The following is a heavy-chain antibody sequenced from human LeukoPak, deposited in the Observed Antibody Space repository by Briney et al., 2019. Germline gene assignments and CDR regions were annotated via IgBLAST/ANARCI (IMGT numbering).Heavy chain of an antibody. CDR2: IKQDGSEK. D-gene: IGHD3-3*01. J-gene: IGHJ5*02. V-gene: IGHV3-7*01. Sequence: GGSLRLSCAASGFTFSSYWMSWVRRAPGKGLEWVANIKQDGSEKYYVDSVKGRFTISRDNAKNSLYLQMNSLRAEDTAVYYCYTLSYDFWSGYYIEGNWFDPWGQGTLVTVSS. CDR1: GFTFSSYW. CDR3: YTLSYDFWSGYYIEGNWFDP.